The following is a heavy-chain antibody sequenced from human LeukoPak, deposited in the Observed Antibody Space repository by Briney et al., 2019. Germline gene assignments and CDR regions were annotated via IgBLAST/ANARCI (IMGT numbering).Heavy chain of an antibody. CDR1: GFTFSSYG. CDR2: IGTAGDT. J-gene: IGHJ5*02. D-gene: IGHD2-2*01. Sequence: GGSLRLSCAASGFTFSSYGMHWVRQATGKGLEWVSAIGTAGDTYYPGSVKGRFTISRENAKNSLYLQMNSLRAGDTAVYYCARGMRVVPAAMDNWFDTWGQGTLVTVSS. CDR3: ARGMRVVPAAMDNWFDT. V-gene: IGHV3-13*01.